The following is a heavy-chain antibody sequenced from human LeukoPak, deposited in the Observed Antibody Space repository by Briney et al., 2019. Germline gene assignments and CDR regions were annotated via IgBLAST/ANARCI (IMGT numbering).Heavy chain of an antibody. V-gene: IGHV4-34*01. J-gene: IGHJ4*02. Sequence: SETLSLTCAVYGGSFSGYYWSWIRQPPGKGLEWIGEINHSGSTNYNPSLKSRVTISVDTSKNQFSLKLSSVTAADTAVYYCARGSGPIVVVVAAADYFDYWGQGTLVTVSS. CDR2: INHSGST. CDR3: ARGSGPIVVVVAAADYFDY. CDR1: GGSFSGYY. D-gene: IGHD2-15*01.